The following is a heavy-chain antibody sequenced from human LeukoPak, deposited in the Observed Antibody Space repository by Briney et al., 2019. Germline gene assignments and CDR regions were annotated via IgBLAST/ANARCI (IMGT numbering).Heavy chain of an antibody. Sequence: PSETLSLTCSASGGSISSYYWSWFGQPPGKGRVWIAYIFSSGYTNIKHSLKSRVTISVDTSKSQFSLKLSSVTAADTAVYYCASRDSLKYYDGTFDYWGQGTRVTVSS. V-gene: IGHV4-59*08. CDR1: GGSISSYY. J-gene: IGHJ4*02. CDR2: IFSSGYT. D-gene: IGHD3-22*01. CDR3: ASRDSLKYYDGTFDY.